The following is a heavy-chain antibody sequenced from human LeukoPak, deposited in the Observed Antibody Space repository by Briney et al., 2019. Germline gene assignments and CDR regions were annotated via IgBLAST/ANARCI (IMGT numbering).Heavy chain of an antibody. J-gene: IGHJ4*02. V-gene: IGHV3-30*04. D-gene: IGHD2-21*01. CDR3: ARDNYGGILDF. CDR2: VLYNGSNK. CDR1: GFTFTRYT. Sequence: PGGSLRLSCAASGFTFTRYTMHWVRQAPGKGLEWVAIVLYNGSNKYYADSVKGRFTLSRDNSKNTLSLQMNTLRADDTAVYYCARDNYGGILDFWGQGTLVTVSS.